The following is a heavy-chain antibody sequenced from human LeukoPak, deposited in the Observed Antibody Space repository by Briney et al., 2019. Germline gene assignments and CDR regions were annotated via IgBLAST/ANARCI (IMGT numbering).Heavy chain of an antibody. CDR1: GFTFSSYS. J-gene: IGHJ5*02. D-gene: IGHD1-26*01. CDR3: AYYPPTDLDPMWEPSGYNWFDP. CDR2: ISSSSSYI. Sequence: PGGSLRLSCAASGFTFSSYSMNWVRQAPGKGLEWVSSISSSSSYIYYADSVKGRFTISRDNAKNSLYLQMNSLRAEDTAVYYCAYYPPTDLDPMWEPSGYNWFDPWGQGTLVTVSS. V-gene: IGHV3-21*01.